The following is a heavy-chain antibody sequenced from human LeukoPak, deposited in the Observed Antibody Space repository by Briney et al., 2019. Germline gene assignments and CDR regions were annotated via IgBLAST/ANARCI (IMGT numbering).Heavy chain of an antibody. V-gene: IGHV3-74*01. CDR3: ARVDPKALGDYS. CDR2: INSDGSST. J-gene: IGHJ4*02. CDR1: GFTFSSYW. D-gene: IGHD2-2*03. Sequence: PGGSLRLSCAASGFTFSSYWVHWVRQAPGKGLVWVSRINSDGSSTKYADSVKGRFTISRDNAKNTLYVQMNNLRAEDTAVYYCARVDPKALGDYSWGRGTLVTVSS.